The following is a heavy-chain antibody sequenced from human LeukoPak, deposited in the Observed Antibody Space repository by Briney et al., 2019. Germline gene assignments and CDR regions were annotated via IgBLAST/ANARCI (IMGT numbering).Heavy chain of an antibody. CDR1: GFTFSSYW. J-gene: IGHJ2*01. Sequence: GGSLRLSCAASGFTFSSYWMHWVRQVPGKGLVWVSRINSEGSSTSYADSVKGRFTISRDNAKNTLYLQMNSLRAEDTAVYYCARVLSSSYWNFDLWGRGTLVTVSS. CDR2: INSEGSST. V-gene: IGHV3-74*01. D-gene: IGHD6-19*01. CDR3: ARVLSSSYWNFDL.